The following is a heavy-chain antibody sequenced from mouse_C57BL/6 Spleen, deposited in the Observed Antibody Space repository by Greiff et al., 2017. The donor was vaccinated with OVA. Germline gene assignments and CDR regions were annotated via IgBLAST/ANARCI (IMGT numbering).Heavy chain of an antibody. CDR1: YTFTDYYM. J-gene: IGHJ3*01. CDR2: YPGSGNTY. Sequence: VQLQQSGPELVKPGASVKMSCKASGYTFTDYYMHWVKQKPGKGLEWIGEIYPGSGNTYYNEKFKGKATLTADTSSSTAYMQLSSLTSEDSAVYFCARSGGPAWFAYWGQGTLVTVSA. V-gene: IGHV1-83*01. CDR3: RSGGPAWFAY. D-gene: IGHD3-1*01.